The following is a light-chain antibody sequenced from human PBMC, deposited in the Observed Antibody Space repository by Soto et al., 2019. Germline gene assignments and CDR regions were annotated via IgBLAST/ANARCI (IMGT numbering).Light chain of an antibody. J-gene: IGKJ2*01. Sequence: EIVLTQSPGTLSLSPGERATLSCRASQSVGSSYVAWYQQKPGQAPRLLIYGASSRATGTPDRVSGSGSGTDFTLTISRLEPEDFAVYYCQQYNNWPPYTFGQGTKLEIK. CDR1: QSVGSSY. V-gene: IGKV3-20*01. CDR3: QQYNNWPPYT. CDR2: GAS.